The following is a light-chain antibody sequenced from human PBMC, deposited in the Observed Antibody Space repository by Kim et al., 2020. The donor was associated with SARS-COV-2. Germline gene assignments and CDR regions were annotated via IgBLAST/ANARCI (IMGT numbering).Light chain of an antibody. J-gene: IGLJ3*02. CDR2: GKD. Sequence: SSELTQDPAVSVALGQTVKITCQGDSLRSYYASWYQQKSGQAPILVIYGKDRRPSGIPDRFSGSGSGDTASLTITGAQADDEADYYCNSRDSSGHHWVFG. CDR1: SLRSYY. CDR3: NSRDSSGHHWV. V-gene: IGLV3-19*01.